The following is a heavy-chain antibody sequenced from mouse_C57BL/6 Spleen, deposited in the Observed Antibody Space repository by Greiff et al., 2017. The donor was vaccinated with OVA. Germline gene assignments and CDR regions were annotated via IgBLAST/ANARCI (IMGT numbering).Heavy chain of an antibody. V-gene: IGHV10-1*01. D-gene: IGHD2-4*01. CDR2: IRSKSNNYAT. J-gene: IGHJ1*03. Sequence: EVMLVESGGGLVQPKGSLKLSCAASGFSFNTYAMNWVRQAPGKGLEWVARIRSKSNNYATYYADSVKDRFTISRDDSESMLYLQMNNLKTEDTAMYYCVRPPYYDYDVWYFDVWGTGTTVTVSS. CDR3: VRPPYYDYDVWYFDV. CDR1: GFSFNTYA.